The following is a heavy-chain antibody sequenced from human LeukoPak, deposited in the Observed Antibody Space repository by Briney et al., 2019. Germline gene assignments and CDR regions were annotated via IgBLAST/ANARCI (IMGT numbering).Heavy chain of an antibody. CDR1: GYTFTSYY. CDR2: INPSGGST. J-gene: IGHJ3*02. Sequence: GASVTVSCKASGYTFTSYYMHWVRQAPGEGLEWMGIINPSGGSTNYAQKFQGRVTMTRDTSTSTVYMELSSLRSEDTAVYYCARTIVGDDAFDIWGQGTMVTVSS. D-gene: IGHD1-26*01. CDR3: ARTIVGDDAFDI. V-gene: IGHV1-46*01.